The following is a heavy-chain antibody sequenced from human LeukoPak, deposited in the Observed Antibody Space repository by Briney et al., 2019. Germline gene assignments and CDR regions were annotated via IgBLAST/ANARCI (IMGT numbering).Heavy chain of an antibody. Sequence: GGSLRLSCAASGFTFSSYSMNWVRQAPGKGLEWVSSISSSSSYIYYADSVKGRFTISRDNAKNSLYLQMNSLRGEDTAVYYCARAGSGTYYNGVDYWGQGTLVTVSS. CDR2: ISSSSSYI. CDR1: GFTFSSYS. D-gene: IGHD3-10*01. CDR3: ARAGSGTYYNGVDY. V-gene: IGHV3-21*04. J-gene: IGHJ4*02.